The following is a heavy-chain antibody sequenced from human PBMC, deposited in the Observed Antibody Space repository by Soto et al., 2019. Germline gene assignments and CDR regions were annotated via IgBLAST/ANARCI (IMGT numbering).Heavy chain of an antibody. CDR1: GFTFSNHD. CDR3: ASKRFADFDY. J-gene: IGHJ4*02. Sequence: GGSLRLSCAASGFTFSNHDMHWVRQAPGKGLEWVAVIRSDGTVRSYAESVKGRFTISRDNSKNTLYLEMNSLRVEDTALYYCASKRFADFDYWGQGTLVTVSS. D-gene: IGHD3-10*01. V-gene: IGHV3-33*01. CDR2: IRSDGTVR.